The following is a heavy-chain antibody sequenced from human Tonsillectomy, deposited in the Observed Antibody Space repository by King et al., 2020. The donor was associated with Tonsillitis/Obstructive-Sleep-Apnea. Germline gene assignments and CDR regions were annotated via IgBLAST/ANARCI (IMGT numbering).Heavy chain of an antibody. J-gene: IGHJ2*01. D-gene: IGHD1-26*01. CDR1: GYTFINYF. CDR2: INPSDDTT. Sequence: VQLVQSGAEVKKPGASVKVSCKASGYTFINYFMQWVRQAPGQGLEWMGLINPSDDTTSYAQTFQDRITITRDTSTSTIYMGLSTLRAEDTAVYYCVRVAGREQYVSGTWYFDLWGRGTLVSVSS. V-gene: IGHV1-46*01. CDR3: VRVAGREQYVSGTWYFDL.